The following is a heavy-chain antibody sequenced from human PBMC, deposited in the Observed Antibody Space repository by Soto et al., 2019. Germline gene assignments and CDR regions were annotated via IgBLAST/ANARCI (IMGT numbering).Heavy chain of an antibody. D-gene: IGHD3-22*01. CDR2: IYPGDSDT. CDR3: ARRAISYYYDSSGYLNAFDI. J-gene: IGHJ3*02. V-gene: IGHV5-51*01. Sequence: PGESLKISCKGSGYSFTSYWIGWVRQMPGKGLEWMGIIYPGDSDTRYSPSFQGQVTISADKSISTAYLRWSSLKASDTAMYYCARRAISYYYDSSGYLNAFDIWGQGTMVTVSS. CDR1: GYSFTSYW.